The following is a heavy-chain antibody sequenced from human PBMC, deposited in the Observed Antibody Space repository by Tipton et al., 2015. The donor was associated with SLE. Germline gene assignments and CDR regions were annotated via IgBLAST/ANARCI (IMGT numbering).Heavy chain of an antibody. D-gene: IGHD3-9*01. J-gene: IGHJ4*02. CDR1: GDSINNSLYF. V-gene: IGHV4-39*07. CDR3: AREDEEYDDISTGQYYFNY. Sequence: TLSLTCTVSGDSINNSLYFWGWVRQPPGKGLEWIVSVYYSGNTYYNPSLKSRVSISVDTSKNHVSLKLSSVTAADTAVYYCAREDEEYDDISTGQYYFNYWGQGTLVTVSS. CDR2: VYYSGNT.